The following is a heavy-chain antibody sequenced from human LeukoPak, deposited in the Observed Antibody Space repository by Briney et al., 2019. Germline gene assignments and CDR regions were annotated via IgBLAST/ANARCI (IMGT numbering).Heavy chain of an antibody. CDR2: IRHDGSNK. V-gene: IGHV3-30*02. J-gene: IGHJ4*02. CDR1: GFTFSSYG. Sequence: GGSLRLSCAASGFTFSSYGMHWVRQAPGKGLEWVAFIRHDGSNKYYADSVKGRFTISRDNSKNTLYLQMNSLRAEDTAVYYCAKETTVVTPLDYWGQGTLVTVSS. CDR3: AKETTVVTPLDY. D-gene: IGHD4-23*01.